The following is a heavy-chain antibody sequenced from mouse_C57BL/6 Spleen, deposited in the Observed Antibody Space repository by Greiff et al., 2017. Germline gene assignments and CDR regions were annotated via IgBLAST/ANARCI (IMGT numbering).Heavy chain of an antibody. J-gene: IGHJ4*01. Sequence: DVQLQESGAELVRPGASVKLSCTASGFNIKDDYMHWVKQRPEQGLEWIGWIDPENGDTEYASKFQGKATITADTSSNTAYLQLSSLTSEDTAVYYCTTGYSNPHYYAMDYWGQGTSVTVSS. CDR3: TTGYSNPHYYAMDY. CDR2: IDPENGDT. V-gene: IGHV14-4*01. CDR1: GFNIKDDY. D-gene: IGHD2-5*01.